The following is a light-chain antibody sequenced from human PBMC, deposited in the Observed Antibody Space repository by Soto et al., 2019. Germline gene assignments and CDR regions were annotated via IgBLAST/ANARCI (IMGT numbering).Light chain of an antibody. CDR2: SNN. Sequence: QSVLTQPPSASGTPGQRVTISCSGSSSNIGSNTVNWYQQLPGTAPKLLIYSNNQRPSGVPDRFSGSKSGTSASLAISGLQSEYEADYYCAAWHDSLNGRVFGGGTKLTVL. V-gene: IGLV1-44*01. J-gene: IGLJ3*02. CDR3: AAWHDSLNGRV. CDR1: SSNIGSNT.